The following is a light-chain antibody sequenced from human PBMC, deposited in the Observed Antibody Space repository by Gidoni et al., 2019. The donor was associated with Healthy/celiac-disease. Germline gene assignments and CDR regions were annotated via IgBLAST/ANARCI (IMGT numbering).Light chain of an antibody. CDR1: SSDVGSYNL. CDR3: CSYAGSSTPR. V-gene: IGLV2-23*01. J-gene: IGLJ2*01. CDR2: EGS. Sequence: QPALTQPASVSGSPGQSITISCTGTSSDVGSYNLFSWYQQHPGKAPKLMIYEGSKRPSGVSNRFSGSKSGNTASLIISGLQAEDEADYYCCSYAGSSTPRFGGGTKLTVL.